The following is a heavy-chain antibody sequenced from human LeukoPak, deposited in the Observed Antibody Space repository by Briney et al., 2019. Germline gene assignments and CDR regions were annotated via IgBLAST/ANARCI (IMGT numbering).Heavy chain of an antibody. Sequence: SVKVSCKASGGTFSSYAISWVRQAPGQGLEWMGGIIPIFGTANYAQKFQGRVTITADESTSTAYMELSSLRSEDTAVYYCARSVTGTPRSLDYWGQGTLVTVSS. CDR1: GGTFSSYA. V-gene: IGHV1-69*13. CDR2: IIPIFGTA. J-gene: IGHJ4*02. CDR3: ARSVTGTPRSLDY. D-gene: IGHD1-7*01.